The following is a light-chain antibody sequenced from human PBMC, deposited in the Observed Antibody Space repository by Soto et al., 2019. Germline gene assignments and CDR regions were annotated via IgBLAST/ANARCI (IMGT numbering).Light chain of an antibody. CDR1: SGDVGGYDY. J-gene: IGLJ1*01. CDR3: CSYTGGNPSYV. Sequence: QSVLTQPPSASGSPGQSVTISCTGTSGDVGGYDYVSWYQQHPGKAPKLMIYEVTIRPSGVSDRFSGSKSGNTASLTVSGLQAEDEADYYCCSYTGGNPSYVFGTGTKVTVL. CDR2: EVT. V-gene: IGLV2-8*01.